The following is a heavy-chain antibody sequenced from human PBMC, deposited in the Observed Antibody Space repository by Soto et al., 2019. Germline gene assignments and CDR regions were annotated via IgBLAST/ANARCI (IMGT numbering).Heavy chain of an antibody. Sequence: SETLSLTCAVYGGSFSGYYWSWIRQPPGKGLEWIGEINHSGSTNYNPSLKSRVTISVGPSKNQFSLKLSSVTAADTAVYYCAMKLAPIDYWGQGTLVTVSS. J-gene: IGHJ4*02. CDR2: INHSGST. CDR1: GGSFSGYY. V-gene: IGHV4-34*01. D-gene: IGHD1-1*01. CDR3: AMKLAPIDY.